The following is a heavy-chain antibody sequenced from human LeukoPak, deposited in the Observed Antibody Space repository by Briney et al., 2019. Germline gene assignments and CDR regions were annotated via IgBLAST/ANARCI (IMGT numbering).Heavy chain of an antibody. V-gene: IGHV4-59*01. CDR1: GFTFNNAW. J-gene: IGHJ4*02. CDR2: IYYSGST. D-gene: IGHD3-3*01. CDR3: ARGLPGYDFWSGYYSSYFDY. Sequence: GSLRLSCAASGFTFNNAWMSWVRQAPGKGLEWVGSIYYSGSTYYNPSLKSRVTISVDTSKNQFSLKLSSVTAADTAVYYCARGLPGYDFWSGYYSSYFDYWGQGTLVTVSS.